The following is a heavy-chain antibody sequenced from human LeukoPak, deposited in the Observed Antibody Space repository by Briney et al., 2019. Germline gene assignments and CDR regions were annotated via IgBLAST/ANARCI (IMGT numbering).Heavy chain of an antibody. V-gene: IGHV4-59*01. D-gene: IGHD4/OR15-4a*01. J-gene: IGHJ4*02. Sequence: SETLSLTCTVSGGSISSYYWSWIRQPPGKGLEWIGYIYYSGSPNYNPSLNSRVTISLDTSRNQFSLKLSSVTAADTAVYYCARRAGAYSHPYDYWGQGTLVTVSS. CDR1: GGSISSYY. CDR3: ARRAGAYSHPYDY. CDR2: IYYSGSP.